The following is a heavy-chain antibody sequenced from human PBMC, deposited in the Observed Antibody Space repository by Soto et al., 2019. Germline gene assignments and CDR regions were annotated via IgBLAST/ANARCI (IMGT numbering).Heavy chain of an antibody. V-gene: IGHV1-69*06. Sequence: QVQLVQSGAEVKKPGSSVKVSCKAPGGTFSSYAISWVRQAPGQGLEWMGGIIPIFGTANYAQKFQGSVTSTADKSTSTAYMELSSLRSEDTAVYYCASPTREWLPPARDYYYGMDVWGQGTTVTVSS. J-gene: IGHJ6*02. CDR1: GGTFSSYA. D-gene: IGHD3-3*01. CDR2: IIPIFGTA. CDR3: ASPTREWLPPARDYYYGMDV.